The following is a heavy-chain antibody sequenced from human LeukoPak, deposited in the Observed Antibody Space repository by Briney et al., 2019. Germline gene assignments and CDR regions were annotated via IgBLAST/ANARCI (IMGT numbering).Heavy chain of an antibody. V-gene: IGHV1-18*01. Sequence: ASVKVSCKASGYTFTSYGIIWVRQAPGQGLEWMGWISAYNGNTNYAQKLQGRVTMTTDTSTSTAYMELRSLRSDDTAVYYCARDHNWNYGFSRSSPSDYWGQGTLVTVSS. CDR3: ARDHNWNYGFSRSSPSDY. J-gene: IGHJ4*02. CDR2: ISAYNGNT. D-gene: IGHD1-7*01. CDR1: GYTFTSYG.